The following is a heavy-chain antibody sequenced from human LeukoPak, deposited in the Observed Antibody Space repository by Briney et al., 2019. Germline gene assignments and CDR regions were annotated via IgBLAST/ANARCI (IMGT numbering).Heavy chain of an antibody. Sequence: GGSLRLSCAASGFTFSSYAMHWVRQAPGKGLEYVSAISSKGGSTYYANSVKGRFTISRDNSKNTLYLQMGSLRAEDMAVYYCARDQMANDYWGQGTLVTVSS. V-gene: IGHV3-64*01. CDR1: GFTFSSYA. CDR3: ARDQMANDY. D-gene: IGHD5-24*01. CDR2: ISSKGGST. J-gene: IGHJ4*02.